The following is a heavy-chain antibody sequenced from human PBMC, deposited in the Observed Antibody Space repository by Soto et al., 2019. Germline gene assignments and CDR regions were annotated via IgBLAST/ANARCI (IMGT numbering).Heavy chain of an antibody. D-gene: IGHD2-2*01. CDR2: ISYDGSNK. J-gene: IGHJ5*02. CDR3: ARDREDIVLVPARSLYNWFDP. V-gene: IGHV3-30-3*01. Sequence: QVQLVESGGGVVQPGRSLRLSCAASGFTFSSYAMHWVRQAPGKGLEWVAVISYDGSNKYYADSVKGRFTISRDNSKNTLYLQMNSLRAEDTAVYYCARDREDIVLVPARSLYNWFDPWGQGTLVTVSS. CDR1: GFTFSSYA.